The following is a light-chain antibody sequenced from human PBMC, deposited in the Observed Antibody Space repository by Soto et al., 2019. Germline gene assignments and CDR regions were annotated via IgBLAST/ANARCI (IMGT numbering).Light chain of an antibody. CDR1: QIVSSTY. J-gene: IGKJ4*01. Sequence: IVLTQSPGTLSLSPGERATLCCRASQIVSSTYLPCFQQKPGQAPRLLIYGASTSATAIPDRFSGSESGTDFTLTISGLEPEDFALYYCQQYGVTPPNTFGGGTKVEV. CDR2: GAS. V-gene: IGKV3-20*01. CDR3: QQYGVTPPNT.